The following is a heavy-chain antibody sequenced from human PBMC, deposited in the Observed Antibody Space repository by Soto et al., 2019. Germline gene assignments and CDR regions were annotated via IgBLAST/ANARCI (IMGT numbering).Heavy chain of an antibody. J-gene: IGHJ4*02. CDR2: INAGNGNT. V-gene: IGHV1-3*01. D-gene: IGHD2-15*01. CDR3: ARGPGGPDGPGDY. Sequence: ASVKVSCKASGYTFTSYAMHWVRQAPGQRLEWMGWINAGNGNTKYSQKFQGRVAITRDTSASTAYMELSSLRSEDTAVYYCARGPGGPDGPGDYWGQGTLVTVSS. CDR1: GYTFTSYA.